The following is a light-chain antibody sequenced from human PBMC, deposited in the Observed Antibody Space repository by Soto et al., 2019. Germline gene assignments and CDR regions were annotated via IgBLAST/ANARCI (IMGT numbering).Light chain of an antibody. CDR1: QSISSW. V-gene: IGKV1-5*01. CDR2: DAS. CDR3: QQYNSYSLT. Sequence: DIQMTQSPSTLSASVGDRVTITCRASQSISSWLAWYQQKPGKAPKLLIYDASSLESGVPSRFRGSGSGTEFTLTISSLQPYDFANYYCQQYNSYSLTFGGGTKVEIK. J-gene: IGKJ4*01.